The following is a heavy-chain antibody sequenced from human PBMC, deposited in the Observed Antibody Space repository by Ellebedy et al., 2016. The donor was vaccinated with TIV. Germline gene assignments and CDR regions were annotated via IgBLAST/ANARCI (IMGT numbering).Heavy chain of an antibody. J-gene: IGHJ6*02. D-gene: IGHD6-13*01. CDR3: ASLGAEAGKGNTHYYYYYGMDG. V-gene: IGHV1-46*01. CDR1: GYTFTSYY. CDR2: INPSGGST. Sequence: ASVKVSCXASGYTFTSYYMHWVRQAPGQGLEWMGIINPSGGSTSYAQKFQGRVTMTRDTSTSTVYMELSSLRSEDTAVYYCASLGAEAGKGNTHYYYYYGMDGWGQGTTVTVSS.